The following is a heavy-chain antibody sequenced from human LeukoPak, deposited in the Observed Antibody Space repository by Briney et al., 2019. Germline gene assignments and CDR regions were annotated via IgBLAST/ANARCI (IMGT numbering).Heavy chain of an antibody. CDR2: ISTGSSTI. J-gene: IGHJ3*02. CDR3: ARIGIDYGDAFDI. Sequence: PGGSLRLSCAASGFIFSGYSINWVRQAPGKGLEWVSYISTGSSTIYYADSVKGRFTISRDNAKNSLYLQMNSMRDEDTAVYYCARIGIDYGDAFDIWGQGTMVTVSS. D-gene: IGHD4-17*01. CDR1: GFIFSGYS. V-gene: IGHV3-48*02.